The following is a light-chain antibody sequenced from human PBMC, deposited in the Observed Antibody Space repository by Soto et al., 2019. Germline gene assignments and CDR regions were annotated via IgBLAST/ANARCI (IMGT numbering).Light chain of an antibody. CDR1: QSVGSN. Sequence: EIVMTQSPATLSVSPGERASLSCRASQSVGSNLAWYQQTAGQAPRLLIYGASTRATGIPAKFSRSGSGPEFTLTISRLHSEDFAGYSCQQYTYWPYTFAQGTNLEIK. J-gene: IGKJ2*01. CDR2: GAS. CDR3: QQYTYWPYT. V-gene: IGKV3-15*01.